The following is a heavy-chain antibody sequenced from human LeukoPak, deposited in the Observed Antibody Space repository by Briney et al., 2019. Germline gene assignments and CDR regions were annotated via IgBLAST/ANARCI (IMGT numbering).Heavy chain of an antibody. V-gene: IGHV1-8*03. CDR1: VYTFTSFD. Sequence: SVKVSCKASVYTFTSFDINGVREATGRGREWMGGMNPNSSNTGYAQQFQGRVTITRKTSISTAYMELSSLRSEDTAVYYCARGSGGYLKNVDFDYWGQGTLVTVSS. J-gene: IGHJ4*02. CDR2: MNPNSSNT. D-gene: IGHD1-26*01. CDR3: ARGSGGYLKNVDFDY.